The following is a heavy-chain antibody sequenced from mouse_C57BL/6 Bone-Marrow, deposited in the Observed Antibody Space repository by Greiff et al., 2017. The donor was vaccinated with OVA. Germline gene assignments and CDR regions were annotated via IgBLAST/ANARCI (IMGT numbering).Heavy chain of an antibody. J-gene: IGHJ1*03. D-gene: IGHD1-1*01. Sequence: EVKLMESGGGLVKPGGSLKLSCAASGFTFSDYGMHWVRQAPEKGLEWVAYISSGSSTIYYADTVKGRFTISRDNAKNTLFLQMTSLRSEDTAMYYCASTTVVWYFDVWGTGTTVTVSS. CDR3: ASTTVVWYFDV. CDR2: ISSGSSTI. V-gene: IGHV5-17*01. CDR1: GFTFSDYG.